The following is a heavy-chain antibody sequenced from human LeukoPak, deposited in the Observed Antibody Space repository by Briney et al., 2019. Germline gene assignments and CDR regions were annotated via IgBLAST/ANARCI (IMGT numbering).Heavy chain of an antibody. V-gene: IGHV4-39*01. Sequence: PSETLSLTCTVSGGSISSSSYYWGWIRQPPGKGLEWIGSIYYSGSTYYNQSLKSRVTISVDTSKNQFSLKLSSVTAADTAVYYCATMDFYFDYWGQGTLVTVSS. J-gene: IGHJ4*02. CDR3: ATMDFYFDY. D-gene: IGHD3/OR15-3a*01. CDR1: GGSISSSSYY. CDR2: IYYSGST.